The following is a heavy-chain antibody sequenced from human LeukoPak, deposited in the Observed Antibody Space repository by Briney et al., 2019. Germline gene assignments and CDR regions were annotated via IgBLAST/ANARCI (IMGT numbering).Heavy chain of an antibody. CDR3: ARDPYSSSSYLPGLFDP. CDR2: ISYDGSNK. Sequence: PGRSLRLSCAASGFTFSSYAMHWVRQAPGKGLEWVAVISYDGSNKYYADSVKGRFTISRDNAKNSLYLQMNSLRAEDTAVYYCARDPYSSSSYLPGLFDPWGQGTLVTVSS. J-gene: IGHJ5*02. V-gene: IGHV3-30-3*01. D-gene: IGHD6-6*01. CDR1: GFTFSSYA.